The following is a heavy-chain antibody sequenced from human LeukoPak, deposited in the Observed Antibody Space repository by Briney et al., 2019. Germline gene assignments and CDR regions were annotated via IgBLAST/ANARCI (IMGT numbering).Heavy chain of an antibody. CDR2: INPSGGST. J-gene: IGHJ5*02. Sequence: ASVKVSCKASGYTFTNYYMHWVRQAPGQGLEWMGIINPSGGSTSYAQKFQGRVTMTRDTSTSTVYMELRSLRSDDTAVYYCAREGDIVADSDWFDPWGQGTLVTVSS. D-gene: IGHD2-15*01. V-gene: IGHV1-46*01. CDR1: GYTFTNYY. CDR3: AREGDIVADSDWFDP.